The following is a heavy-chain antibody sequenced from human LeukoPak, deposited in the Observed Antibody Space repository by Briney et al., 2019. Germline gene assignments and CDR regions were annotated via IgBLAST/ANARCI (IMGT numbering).Heavy chain of an antibody. CDR2: ISAYNGNT. Sequence: ASVKVSCKASGYTFTSYGISWVRQAPGQGLEWMGWISAYNGNTDYAQKLQGRVTMTTDTSTSTAYMELRSPRSDDTAVYYCARVRYYYDSSGYYPGAFDIWGQGTMVTVSS. D-gene: IGHD3-22*01. V-gene: IGHV1-18*01. J-gene: IGHJ3*02. CDR3: ARVRYYYDSSGYYPGAFDI. CDR1: GYTFTSYG.